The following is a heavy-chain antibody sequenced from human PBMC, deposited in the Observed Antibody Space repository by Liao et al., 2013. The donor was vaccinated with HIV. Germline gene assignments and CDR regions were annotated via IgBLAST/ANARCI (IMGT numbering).Heavy chain of an antibody. CDR1: GGSISSGSYY. V-gene: IGHV4-61*02. CDR3: ARDREQQLAP. J-gene: IGHJ5*02. CDR2: IYTSGST. Sequence: QVQLQESGPGLVKPSQTLSLTCTVSGGSISSGSYYWSWIRQPAGKGLEWIGRIYTSGSTNYNPSLKSRVTMSVDTSKNQFSLKLSSVTAADTAVYYCARDREQQLAPWGQGTLVTVSS. D-gene: IGHD6-13*01.